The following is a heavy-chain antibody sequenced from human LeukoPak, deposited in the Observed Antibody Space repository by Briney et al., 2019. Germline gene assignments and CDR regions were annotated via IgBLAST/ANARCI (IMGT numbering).Heavy chain of an antibody. CDR2: IYPGDSDT. Sequence: GESLQISCQGSGCSFTSYWIGWVRPMPGKGLEWMGIIYPGDSDTRYSPSFQGQVTISADKSISTAYLQWSSLKASDTAMYYCARLSGINAFDIWGQGTMVTVSS. V-gene: IGHV5-51*01. J-gene: IGHJ3*02. CDR3: ARLSGINAFDI. CDR1: GCSFTSYW. D-gene: IGHD3-10*01.